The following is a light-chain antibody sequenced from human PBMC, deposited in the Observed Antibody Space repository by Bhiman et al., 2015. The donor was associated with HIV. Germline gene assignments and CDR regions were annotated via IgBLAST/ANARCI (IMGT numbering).Light chain of an antibody. Sequence: SYVLTQPPSVSVAPGKTARITCGGNNIGSKSVHWYQQKPGQAPVLVIYYDSNRPSGIPERFSGSNSGNTATLTISRVEAGDEADYYCQLWDSSRGHVVFGGGTKLTVV. CDR2: YDS. CDR3: QLWDSSRGHVV. J-gene: IGLJ2*01. V-gene: IGLV3-21*01. CDR1: NIGSKS.